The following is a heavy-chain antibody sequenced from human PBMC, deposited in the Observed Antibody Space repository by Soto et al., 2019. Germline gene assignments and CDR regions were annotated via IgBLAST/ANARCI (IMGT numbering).Heavy chain of an antibody. V-gene: IGHV3-30-3*01. CDR3: ARDDSAATSYYYCMGG. CDR1: GLTLGLDA. J-gene: IGHJ6*01. Sequence: LSISCAASGLTLGLDAMHWVRQAPGKGMEWVAVISYDGSNGYYADSVEGRFTISRDNSKNTLYLQMNSLRAEDTAVYYCARDDSAATSYYYCMGGWQQGTTVAAS. D-gene: IGHD3-9*01. CDR2: ISYDGSNG.